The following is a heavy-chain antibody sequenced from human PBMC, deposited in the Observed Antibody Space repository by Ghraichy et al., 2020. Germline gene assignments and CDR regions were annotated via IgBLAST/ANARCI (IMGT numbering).Heavy chain of an antibody. J-gene: IGHJ5*02. CDR1: GGSFSGYY. V-gene: IGHV4-34*01. CDR3: ARDPNYYDSSDYYYAGWFDP. Sequence: SETLSLTCAVYGGSFSGYYWSWIRRPPGKGLEWIGEINHSGSTDYNPSLKSRVTISVDTSKNQFSLKLSSVTAADTAVYYCARDPNYYDSSDYYYAGWFDPWGLGTLVTVSS. D-gene: IGHD3-22*01. CDR2: INHSGST.